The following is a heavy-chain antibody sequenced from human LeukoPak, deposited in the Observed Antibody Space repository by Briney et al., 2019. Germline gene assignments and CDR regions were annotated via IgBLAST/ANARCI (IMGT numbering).Heavy chain of an antibody. J-gene: IGHJ4*02. CDR3: ARGRTYFDGRGFYY. Sequence: PSETLSLTCAVYGGSFSNHYWSWIRQPPGKGLEWIGEINHSGSTSYQPSLKSRVTISFDTSKNQFSLKVNSVTAADTAVYYCARGRTYFDGRGFYYWGQGTLVIVSS. CDR1: GGSFSNHY. V-gene: IGHV4-34*01. D-gene: IGHD3-22*01. CDR2: INHSGST.